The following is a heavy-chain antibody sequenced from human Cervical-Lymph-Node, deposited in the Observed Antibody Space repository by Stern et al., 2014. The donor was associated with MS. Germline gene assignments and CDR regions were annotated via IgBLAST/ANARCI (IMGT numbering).Heavy chain of an antibody. V-gene: IGHV4-4*07. D-gene: IGHD6-13*01. CDR1: RGSISTYY. J-gene: IGHJ4*02. Sequence: QVQLQESGPRQVKTAETLSLTCSVSRGSISTYYWTWIRQPAGKGLEWIGRVSTTGNNGYNPSLKTRVTMSVDPSKNQFSLQLKSVTAADTAMYFCARDGSWSPLDYWGQGILVTVSS. CDR2: VSTTGNN. CDR3: ARDGSWSPLDY.